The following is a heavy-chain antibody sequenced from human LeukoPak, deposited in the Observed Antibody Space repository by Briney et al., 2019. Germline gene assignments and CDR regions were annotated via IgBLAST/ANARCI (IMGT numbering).Heavy chain of an antibody. V-gene: IGHV4-34*01. Sequence: SETLSLACAVFGGSFSGYYWSWIRQPPGKGLEWIGRINHGGSTNYNPSLKSRVTISVGTSKNQFSLKLSSVTAADTAVYYCAREIAHSSGWGYFVYWGQGTLVTVSS. CDR3: AREIAHSSGWGYFVY. D-gene: IGHD6-19*01. CDR1: GGSFSGYY. CDR2: INHGGST. J-gene: IGHJ4*02.